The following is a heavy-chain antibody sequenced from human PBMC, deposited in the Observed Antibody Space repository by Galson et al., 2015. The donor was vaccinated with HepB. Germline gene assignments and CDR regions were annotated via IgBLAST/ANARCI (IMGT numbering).Heavy chain of an antibody. D-gene: IGHD6-6*01. J-gene: IGHJ6*02. CDR2: IGWDDDK. CDR3: ARILAARPTYYGMDV. V-gene: IGHV2-70*11. Sequence: PALVKPTQTLTLTCTFSGFSLSTSGMCVSWIRQPPGKALEWLARIGWDDDKYYSTSLKTRLTISKDTSKNQVVLTMTNMDPVDTATYYCARILAARPTYYGMDVWGQGTTVTVSS. CDR1: GFSLSTSGMC.